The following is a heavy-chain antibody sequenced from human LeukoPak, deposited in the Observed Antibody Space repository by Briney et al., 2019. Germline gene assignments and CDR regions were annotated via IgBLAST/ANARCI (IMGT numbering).Heavy chain of an antibody. J-gene: IGHJ6*03. D-gene: IGHD2-2*01. Sequence: PSQTLSLTCTVSGGSISSGGYYWGWIRQHPGKGREWIVYIYDSGSTYYNPSLKSRVTISVDTSKNQFSLKLSSVTAADTAVYYCARTVVVPAALLRYYYYMDVWGKGTTVTVSS. CDR1: GGSISSGGYY. CDR2: IYDSGST. CDR3: ARTVVVPAALLRYYYYMDV. V-gene: IGHV4-31*03.